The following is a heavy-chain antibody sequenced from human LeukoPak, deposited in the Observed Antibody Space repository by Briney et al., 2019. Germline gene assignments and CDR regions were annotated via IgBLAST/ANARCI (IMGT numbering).Heavy chain of an antibody. D-gene: IGHD1-26*01. CDR1: GFTFRTYW. CDR3: ARGYSGSYRVDY. Sequence: GGFLRLSCAASGFTFRTYWMSWVRQAPGKGLVWVSRISSDGSSTTYADSVKGRFTISRDNAKNMLYLQMNSLRAEDTAVYYCARGYSGSYRVDYWGQGTLVTVSS. V-gene: IGHV3-74*01. J-gene: IGHJ4*02. CDR2: ISSDGSST.